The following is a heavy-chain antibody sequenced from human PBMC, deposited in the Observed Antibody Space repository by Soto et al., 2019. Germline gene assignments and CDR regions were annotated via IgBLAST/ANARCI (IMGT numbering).Heavy chain of an antibody. J-gene: IGHJ6*02. CDR3: ARVGYYGSGSSYNRNYYYYGMDV. CDR1: GGTFSSYA. Sequence: QVQLVQSGAEVKKPGSSVKVSCKASGGTFSSYAISWVRQAPGQGLEWLGGIIPIFGTANYAQKFQGRVTITADESTSTAYMELSSLSSEDTSVYYCARVGYYGSGSSYNRNYYYYGMDVWGQGTTVTVSS. V-gene: IGHV1-69*01. CDR2: IIPIFGTA. D-gene: IGHD3-10*01.